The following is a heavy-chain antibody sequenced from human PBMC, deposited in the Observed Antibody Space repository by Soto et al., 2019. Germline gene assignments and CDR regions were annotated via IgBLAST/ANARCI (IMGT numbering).Heavy chain of an antibody. CDR1: GYSFTSYW. CDR2: IYPGDSDT. J-gene: IGHJ5*02. D-gene: IGHD3-3*01. V-gene: IGHV5-51*01. CDR3: ARQGDYDFWSGYPNWFDP. Sequence: LGESLKISCKGSGYSFTSYWIGWVRQMPGKGLEWMGIIYPGDSDTRYSPSFQGQVTISADKSISTAYLQWSSLKASDTAMYYCARQGDYDFWSGYPNWFDPWGQGTLVTVSS.